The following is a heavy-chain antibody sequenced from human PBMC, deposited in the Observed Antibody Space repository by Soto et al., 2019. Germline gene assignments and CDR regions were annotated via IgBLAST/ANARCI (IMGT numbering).Heavy chain of an antibody. CDR2: IATGGDRI. CDR1: GFALDTYD. J-gene: IGHJ3*01. D-gene: IGHD2-21*01. V-gene: IGHV3-48*03. CDR3: AGEHVVMFASYDAFTV. Sequence: EEQLVESGGALVQPGGSLRLSCTSSGFALDTYDMNWVRLAPGKDLEWISHIATGGDRIYYADSVKGRFTISRDNARNSLYLQINPLRDDDTALYYSAGEHVVMFASYDAFTVLGQGTLVTVSS.